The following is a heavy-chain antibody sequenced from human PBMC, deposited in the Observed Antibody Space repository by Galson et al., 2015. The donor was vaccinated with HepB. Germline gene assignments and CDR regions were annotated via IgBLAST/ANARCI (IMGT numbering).Heavy chain of an antibody. D-gene: IGHD2-2*01. CDR1: GYTFTSYG. Sequence: SVKVSCKASGYTFTSYGISWVRQAPGQGLEWMGWISAYNGNTNYAQKLQGRVTMTTDTSTSTAYMELRSLRSDDTAVYYCARDVGDIYCSSTSCMYYDILTGPFQHWGQGTLVTVSS. CDR2: ISAYNGNT. J-gene: IGHJ1*01. CDR3: ARDVGDIYCSSTSCMYYDILTGPFQH. V-gene: IGHV1-18*04.